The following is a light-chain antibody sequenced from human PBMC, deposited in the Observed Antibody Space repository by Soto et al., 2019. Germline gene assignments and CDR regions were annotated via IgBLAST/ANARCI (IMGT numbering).Light chain of an antibody. CDR2: GNN. CDR1: SSNIGAGFG. V-gene: IGLV1-40*01. CDR3: QSDDNILSGFV. Sequence: QSVLTQPPSVSGAPGQRVTISCTGSSSNIGAGFGVHWYQQLPGTAPKVLIYGNNNRPSGVPDRFSGSKSGTSASLAITGLQAEDEADYYCQSDDNILSGFVFGSGTKLTVL. J-gene: IGLJ1*01.